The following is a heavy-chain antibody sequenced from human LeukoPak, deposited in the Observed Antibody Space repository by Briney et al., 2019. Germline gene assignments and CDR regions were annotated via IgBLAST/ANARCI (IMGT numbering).Heavy chain of an antibody. Sequence: PGGSLRLSCAASGFTFSSYGMHWVRQAPGKGLEWVAFIRYDGSNKYYADSAKGRFTISRDNSKNTLYLQMNSLRAEDTAVYYCAKIEYSSSEGYYFDYWGQGTLVTVSS. V-gene: IGHV3-30*02. CDR3: AKIEYSSSEGYYFDY. CDR1: GFTFSSYG. J-gene: IGHJ4*02. D-gene: IGHD6-6*01. CDR2: IRYDGSNK.